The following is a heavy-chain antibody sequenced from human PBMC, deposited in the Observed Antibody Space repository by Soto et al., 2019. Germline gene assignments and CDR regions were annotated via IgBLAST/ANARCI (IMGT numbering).Heavy chain of an antibody. CDR2: MNPNSGNT. CDR1: GYTFTSYD. J-gene: IGHJ4*02. CDR3: VRGLNANDYSNEPGYAPDY. Sequence: ASVKVSCKASGYTFTSYDINWVRQATGQGLERMGWMNPNSGNTGYAQKFQGRVTMTRNTSISTAYMELSSLRSEDTAVYYCVRGLNANDYSNEPGYAPDYWGQGTLVTVSS. V-gene: IGHV1-8*01. D-gene: IGHD4-4*01.